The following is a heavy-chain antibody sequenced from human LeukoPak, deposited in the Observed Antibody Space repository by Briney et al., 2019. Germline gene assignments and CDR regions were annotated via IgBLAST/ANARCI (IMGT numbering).Heavy chain of an antibody. V-gene: IGHV3-23*01. CDR3: AKGTLGTGAICCPFDY. D-gene: IGHD2-8*02. J-gene: IGHJ4*02. CDR1: GFTFSNYA. CDR2: ITSYRRDT. Sequence: GGSLRLSCEASGFTFSNYAMNWVRQTPGKGLEWVSSITSYRRDTYYADSVKGRFTISRDNSKSTLSLQMNSLRAEDSAIYYCAKGTLGTGAICCPFDYWGQGSLVTVSS.